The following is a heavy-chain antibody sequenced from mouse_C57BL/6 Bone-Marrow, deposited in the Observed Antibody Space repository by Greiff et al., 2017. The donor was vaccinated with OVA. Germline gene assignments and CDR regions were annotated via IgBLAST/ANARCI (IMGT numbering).Heavy chain of an antibody. Sequence: EVKLVESGGDLVKPGGSLKLSCAASGFTFSSYGMSWVRQTPDKRLEWVATISSGGSYTYYPDSVKGRFTISRDNAKNTLYLQMSSLKSEDTAMYYCARQGVTYYAMDYGGQGTSVTVSS. D-gene: IGHD2-2*01. CDR3: ARQGVTYYAMDY. J-gene: IGHJ4*01. CDR2: ISSGGSYT. CDR1: GFTFSSYG. V-gene: IGHV5-6*02.